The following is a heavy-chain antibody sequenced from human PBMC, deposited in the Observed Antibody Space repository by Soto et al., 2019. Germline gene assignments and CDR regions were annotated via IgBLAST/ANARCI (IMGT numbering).Heavy chain of an antibody. V-gene: IGHV2-5*02. D-gene: IGHD3-10*01. CDR2: IYWDDDK. CDR3: ARIPGYYYGMDV. J-gene: IGHJ6*02. CDR1: GFSLSTSGVG. Sequence: QITLKESGPTLVKPTQTLTLTCTFSGFSLSTSGVGVGWIRQPPGKALEWLALIYWDDDKRYSPSLKSRLTITKDPSKNQVVLTMTNMDPVDTATYYCARIPGYYYGMDVWGQGTTVTVSS.